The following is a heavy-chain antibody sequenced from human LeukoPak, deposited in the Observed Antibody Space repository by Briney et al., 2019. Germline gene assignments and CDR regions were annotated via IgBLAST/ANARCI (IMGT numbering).Heavy chain of an antibody. CDR3: ARETGDDAFDI. D-gene: IGHD7-27*01. Sequence: ASVKVSCKASGYTFTSYYMHWVRQAPGQGLEWMRIINPSGGSTSYAQKFQGRVTMTRDTSTSTVYMELSSLRSEDTAVYYCARETGDDAFDIWGQGTMVTVSS. CDR1: GYTFTSYY. J-gene: IGHJ3*02. V-gene: IGHV1-46*01. CDR2: INPSGGST.